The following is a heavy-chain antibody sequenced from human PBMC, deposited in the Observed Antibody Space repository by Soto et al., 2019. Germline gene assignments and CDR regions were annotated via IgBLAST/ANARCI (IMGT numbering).Heavy chain of an antibody. CDR1: GFTFSSYA. Sequence: QVQLVESGGGVVQPGRSLRLSCAASGFTFSSYAMHWVRQAPGRGLEWLAVISYNGGNTYYADSVKGRFTISRDNSKNTLYLQINSLRTEDTSVYYCAPAGQGARYNYCDYWGQGTMVTVSS. J-gene: IGHJ4*02. V-gene: IGHV3-30-3*01. CDR3: APAGQGARYNYCDY. CDR2: ISYNGGNT. D-gene: IGHD2-2*01.